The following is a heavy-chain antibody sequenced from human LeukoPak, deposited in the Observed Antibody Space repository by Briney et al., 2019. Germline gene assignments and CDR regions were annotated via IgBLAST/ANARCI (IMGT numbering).Heavy chain of an antibody. J-gene: IGHJ6*03. D-gene: IGHD4-11*01. V-gene: IGHV4-31*03. Sequence: SETLSLTCTVSGGSISSGGYSWSWIRQHPGKGLEWIGYIYYSGSTYYNPSLKSRVTISVDTSKNQFSLKLSSVTAADTAVYYCAREGGRHDYSNYSYYYYYMDVWGKGTTVTVSS. CDR3: AREGGRHDYSNYSYYYYYMDV. CDR2: IYYSGST. CDR1: GGSISSGGYS.